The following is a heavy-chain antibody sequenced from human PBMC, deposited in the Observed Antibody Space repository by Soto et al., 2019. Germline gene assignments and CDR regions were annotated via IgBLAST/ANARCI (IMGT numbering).Heavy chain of an antibody. J-gene: IGHJ6*02. CDR1: GGSISSGGYS. V-gene: IGHV4-30-2*01. CDR3: ARGGASGYCSGGSCPRYYYYYYGMDV. D-gene: IGHD2-15*01. Sequence: PSETLSLTCAVSGGSISSGGYSWSWIRQPPGKGLEWIGYIYHSGSTYYNPSLKSRVTISVDRSKNQFSLKLSSVTAADTAVYYCARGGASGYCSGGSCPRYYYYYYGMDVWGQGTTVTVS. CDR2: IYHSGST.